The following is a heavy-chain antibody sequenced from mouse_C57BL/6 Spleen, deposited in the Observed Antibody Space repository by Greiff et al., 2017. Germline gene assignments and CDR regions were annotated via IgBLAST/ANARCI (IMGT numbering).Heavy chain of an antibody. CDR1: GFTFPDYY. V-gene: IGHV7-3*01. CDR2: IRNKANGYTT. J-gene: IGHJ4*01. Sequence: DVMLVESGGGLVQPGGSLSLSCAASGFTFPDYYMSWVRQPPGKALEWLGFIRNKANGYTTEYSASVKGRFTISRDNSQSILYLQMNALRAEDSATYYCARSLYSKGDAMDYWGQGTSVTVSS. D-gene: IGHD2-5*01. CDR3: ARSLYSKGDAMDY.